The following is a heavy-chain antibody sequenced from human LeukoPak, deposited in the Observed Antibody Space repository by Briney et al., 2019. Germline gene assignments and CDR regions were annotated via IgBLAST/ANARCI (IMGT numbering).Heavy chain of an antibody. Sequence: ASVKVSCKAPGYTFTSYYMHWVRQAPGQGLEWMGLINPSGGTTRYAQKFQGRVTMTRDLSTSTDYMELSSLRSDNTAVYFCARDNSVGDYAWWFDPWGQGTLVTVSS. V-gene: IGHV1-46*01. CDR3: ARDNSVGDYAWWFDP. CDR2: INPSGGTT. D-gene: IGHD1-26*01. CDR1: GYTFTSYY. J-gene: IGHJ5*02.